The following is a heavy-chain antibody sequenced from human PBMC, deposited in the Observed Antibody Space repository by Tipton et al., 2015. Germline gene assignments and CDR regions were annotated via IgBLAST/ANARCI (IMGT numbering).Heavy chain of an antibody. D-gene: IGHD2-15*01. CDR3: ARGDWEDIGATRSFDD. J-gene: IGHJ4*02. CDR2: ISWNSGHI. Sequence: SLRLSCVASGFTFGDYAMHWVRQSPGKGLEWVSGISWNSGHIDYAASVRGRFTISRDKAKSSLSLQMNSLRPEDTALYYCARGDWEDIGATRSFDDWGQGTLVTVSS. V-gene: IGHV3-9*01. CDR1: GFTFGDYA.